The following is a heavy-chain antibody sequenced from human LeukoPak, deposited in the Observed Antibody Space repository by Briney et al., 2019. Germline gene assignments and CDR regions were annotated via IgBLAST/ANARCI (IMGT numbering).Heavy chain of an antibody. J-gene: IGHJ4*02. CDR2: FDAEEGET. D-gene: IGHD1-26*01. CDR3: ARASHPELVFDY. Sequence: ASVKVSCKVSGYILSELSIHWVRQTPEKGLEWMGGFDAEEGETIYAQKFQGRVTLTEDTSTETAYMELSSLTSEDTAVYYCARASHPELVFDYWGQGTLVTVSS. V-gene: IGHV1-24*01. CDR1: GYILSELS.